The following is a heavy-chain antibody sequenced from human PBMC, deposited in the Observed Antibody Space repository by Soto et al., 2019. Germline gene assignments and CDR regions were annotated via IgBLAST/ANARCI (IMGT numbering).Heavy chain of an antibody. CDR3: TRGYSRFLEWLLYYYYYMDV. D-gene: IGHD3-3*01. Sequence: GGSLRLSCTASGFTFGDYAMSWFRQAPGKGLEWVGFIRSKAYGRKKKYAASVKGRFTISRDDSKRIAYLQMNGLKTEDTAVYYCTRGYSRFLEWLLYYYYYMDVWGKGTTVTVSS. J-gene: IGHJ6*03. CDR2: IRSKAYGRKK. CDR1: GFTFGDYA. V-gene: IGHV3-49*03.